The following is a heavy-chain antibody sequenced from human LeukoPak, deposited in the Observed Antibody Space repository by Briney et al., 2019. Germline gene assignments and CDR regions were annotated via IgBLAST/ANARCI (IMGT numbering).Heavy chain of an antibody. V-gene: IGHV1-2*06. D-gene: IGHD6-13*01. J-gene: IGHJ4*02. CDR3: ARDPRRAAGTPDY. Sequence: ASVKVSCEASGYTFTGYCMHWVRQAPGQGLEWMGRINPNSGGTNYAQKFQGRVTMTRDTSISTAYMELSRLRSDDTAVYYCARDPRRAAGTPDYWGQGTLVTVSS. CDR1: GYTFTGYC. CDR2: INPNSGGT.